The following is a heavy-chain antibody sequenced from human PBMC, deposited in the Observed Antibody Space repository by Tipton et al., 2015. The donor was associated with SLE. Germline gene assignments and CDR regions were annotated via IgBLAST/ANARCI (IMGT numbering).Heavy chain of an antibody. D-gene: IGHD3-3*01. J-gene: IGHJ6*03. V-gene: IGHV4-61*02. CDR1: GGSISSGSYY. CDR3: AAVLGVVKSYYMDV. CDR2: IYTSGST. Sequence: TLSLTCTVSGGSISSGSYYWSWIRQPAGKGLEWIGRIYTSGSTNYNPSLKSRVTISVDTSTNQFSLKLRSVTAADTAVYYCAAVLGVVKSYYMDVWGKGTMVTVS.